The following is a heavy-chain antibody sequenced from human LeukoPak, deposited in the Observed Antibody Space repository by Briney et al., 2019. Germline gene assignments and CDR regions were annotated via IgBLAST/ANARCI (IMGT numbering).Heavy chain of an antibody. CDR1: GYTSTSYY. J-gene: IGHJ3*02. Sequence: ASVKVSCKASGYTSTSYYMHWVRQAPGQGLEWMGIINPNGDSTTYAQKFQGRVTMTTDMSTSTVYMALSSLRSGDTAMYYCARVPSGGWDGDALDIWGQGTMVTVSS. V-gene: IGHV1-46*01. D-gene: IGHD6-19*01. CDR2: INPNGDST. CDR3: ARVPSGGWDGDALDI.